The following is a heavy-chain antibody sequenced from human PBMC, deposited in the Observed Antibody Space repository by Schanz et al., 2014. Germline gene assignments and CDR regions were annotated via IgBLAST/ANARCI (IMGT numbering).Heavy chain of an antibody. CDR1: GFTFSDSW. J-gene: IGHJ4*02. V-gene: IGHV3-74*01. CDR2: TSNDGSFT. D-gene: IGHD4-17*01. CDR3: VRDTDYHFDY. Sequence: VQLVESGGDLVQPGGSLRLSCAASGFTFSDSWMHWVRQAPGKGLVWVSRTSNDGSFTTFADSVKGRFTISRDNAKNTLYLQMNSLRAEDTAVYYCVRDTDYHFDYWGQGTLVTVSS.